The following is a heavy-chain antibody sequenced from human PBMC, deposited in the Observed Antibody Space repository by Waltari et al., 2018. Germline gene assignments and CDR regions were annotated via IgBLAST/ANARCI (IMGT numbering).Heavy chain of an antibody. CDR2: ISGYNAAT. D-gene: IGHD3-9*01. CDR1: GYTFANYG. V-gene: IGHV1-18*04. J-gene: IGHJ4*02. Sequence: QLHLVQSGPEMKTPGASVKVSCKASGYTFANYGVRGMRQAPGHGLEWMGWISGYNAATKSSQKMQDRITITTDTSTNTAYLELKSLISDDTAVYFCARGPFSLTTRYPFDSWGQGTLVTVSS. CDR3: ARGPFSLTTRYPFDS.